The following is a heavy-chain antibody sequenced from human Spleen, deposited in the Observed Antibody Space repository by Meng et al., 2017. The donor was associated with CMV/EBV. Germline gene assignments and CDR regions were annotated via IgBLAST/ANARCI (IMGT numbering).Heavy chain of an antibody. CDR2: ISTTRNYI. Sequence: GGSLRLSCAASGFTFNSYSMNWVRQAPGKGLEWVASISTTRNYISYADSLKGRFTISRDNAKNSLYLQMNSLRVEDTAVYYCARSLPYDYDNRGYPGWFDPWGQGTLVTVSS. V-gene: IGHV3-21*01. CDR3: ARSLPYDYDNRGYPGWFDP. CDR1: GFTFNSYS. D-gene: IGHD3-22*01. J-gene: IGHJ5*02.